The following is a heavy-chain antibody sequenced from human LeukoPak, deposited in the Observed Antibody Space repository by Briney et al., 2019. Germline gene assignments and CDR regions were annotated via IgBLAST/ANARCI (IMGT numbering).Heavy chain of an antibody. CDR3: ASLTVTTRMNAFDI. J-gene: IGHJ3*02. CDR2: IYYSGST. V-gene: IGHV4-59*11. CDR1: GDSMSSQY. Sequence: SETLSLTCTVFGDSMSSQYWSRIRQPPGKGLEWIGYIYYSGSTNYNPSLKSRVTISIDTSKNQFSLKLYSVTAADTAMYYCASLTVTTRMNAFDIWGQGTLVTVSS. D-gene: IGHD4-17*01.